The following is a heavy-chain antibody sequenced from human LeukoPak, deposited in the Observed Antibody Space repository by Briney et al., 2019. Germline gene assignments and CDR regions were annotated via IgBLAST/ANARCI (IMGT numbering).Heavy chain of an antibody. Sequence: ASVKVSCKASGYTFTSYYMHWVRQAPGQGLEWMGIINASGGSTSYAQKFQGRVTMTRDMSTSTVYMELSSLRSEDTAVYYCARTYYDSSGYYQFDYWGQGTLVTVSS. V-gene: IGHV1-46*01. J-gene: IGHJ4*02. CDR2: INASGGST. D-gene: IGHD3-22*01. CDR1: GYTFTSYY. CDR3: ARTYYDSSGYYQFDY.